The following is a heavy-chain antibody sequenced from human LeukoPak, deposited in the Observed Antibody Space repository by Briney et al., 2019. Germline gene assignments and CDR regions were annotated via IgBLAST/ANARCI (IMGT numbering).Heavy chain of an antibody. D-gene: IGHD3-22*01. CDR3: ELDSSGYYTS. Sequence: GGSLRLSCAASGFTFSSHSMNWVRQAPGKGLEWVSYISSSGSTIYYADSVKGRFTISRDNAKNSLYLQMNSLRAEDTAVYYCELDSSGYYTSWGQGTLVTVSS. V-gene: IGHV3-48*04. J-gene: IGHJ4*02. CDR2: ISSSGSTI. CDR1: GFTFSSHS.